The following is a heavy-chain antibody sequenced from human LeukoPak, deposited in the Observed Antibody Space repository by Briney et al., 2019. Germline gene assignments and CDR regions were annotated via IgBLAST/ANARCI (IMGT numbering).Heavy chain of an antibody. Sequence: ASVKVSCKASGYTFTSYYMHWVRQAPGQGLEWMGVINPSGGGTSYARKFQGRVTMTRDTSTSTVYMDLRSLRSEDTAVYFCARDMLAVPSNWFDPWGQGTLVTVSS. CDR2: INPSGGGT. CDR3: ARDMLAVPSNWFDP. CDR1: GYTFTSYY. J-gene: IGHJ5*02. D-gene: IGHD2-8*01. V-gene: IGHV1-46*01.